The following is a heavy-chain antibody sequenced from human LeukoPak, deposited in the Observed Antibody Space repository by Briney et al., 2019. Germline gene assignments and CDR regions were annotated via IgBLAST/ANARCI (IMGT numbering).Heavy chain of an antibody. CDR3: ARAPHFFDTSGSRYYFDY. J-gene: IGHJ4*02. CDR2: IYYSGST. V-gene: IGHV4-39*07. CDR1: GGSISSSSYY. Sequence: SETLSLTCTVSGGSISSSSYYWGWIRQPPGTGLEWLGSIYYSGSTYYNPSLKSRVTISVDTSKNQFSLNLSSVTAADTAVYFCARAPHFFDTSGSRYYFDYWGQGALVTVSS. D-gene: IGHD3-22*01.